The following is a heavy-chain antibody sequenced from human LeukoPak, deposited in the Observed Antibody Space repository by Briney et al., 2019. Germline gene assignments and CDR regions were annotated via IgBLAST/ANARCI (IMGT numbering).Heavy chain of an antibody. D-gene: IGHD3-3*01. J-gene: IGHJ6*03. CDR3: ARVFMEATFDYYYMDV. V-gene: IGHV1-69*05. CDR1: GGTFSSYA. CDR2: INPIFGTA. Sequence: GASVKVSCKASGGTFSSYAISWVRQAPGQGLEWMGGINPIFGTANYAQKFQGRVTITTDESTSTAYMELSSLRSEDTAVHYCARVFMEATFDYYYMDVWGKGTTVTVSS.